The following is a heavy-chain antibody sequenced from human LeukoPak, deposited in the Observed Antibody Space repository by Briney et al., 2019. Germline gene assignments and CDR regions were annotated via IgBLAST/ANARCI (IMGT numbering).Heavy chain of an antibody. Sequence: SETLSLTCAVYGGSFSGYYWSWIRQPPGKGLEWIGEINHSGSTNYNPSLESRVTISVDTSKNQFSLKLSSVTAADTAVYYCAGSRDGYNQPFDYWGQGTLVTVSS. CDR3: AGSRDGYNQPFDY. CDR1: GGSFSGYY. J-gene: IGHJ4*02. V-gene: IGHV4-34*01. D-gene: IGHD5-24*01. CDR2: INHSGST.